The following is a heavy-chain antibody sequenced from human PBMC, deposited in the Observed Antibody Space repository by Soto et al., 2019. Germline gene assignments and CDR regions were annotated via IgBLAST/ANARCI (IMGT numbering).Heavy chain of an antibody. J-gene: IGHJ4*02. CDR1: GFTFSSYA. V-gene: IGHV3-23*01. CDR3: AKKRDPFDY. CDR2: ISGSAGST. Sequence: PGGSLRLSCAASGFTFSSYAMSWVRQAPGKGLEWVSGISGSAGSTYYADSVKGRFTISRDNSKNTLYLQINSLRAEDTAVYYCAKKRDPFDYWGQGTLVTVSS.